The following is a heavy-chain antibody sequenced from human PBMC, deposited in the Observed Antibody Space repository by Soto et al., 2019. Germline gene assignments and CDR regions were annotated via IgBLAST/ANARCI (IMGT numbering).Heavy chain of an antibody. CDR2: ISGGGSYI. D-gene: IGHD2-2*01. CDR3: ARDSDCHSTSCFFPPHV. J-gene: IGHJ6*02. CDR1: GFTFSDEN. Sequence: GGSLRLSCSASGFTFSDENMSWVRQVPGKGLEWVSGISGGGSYIFYADSVQGRLSISRDNPKNSLFLEMNSLRVEDTAVYYCARDSDCHSTSCFFPPHVWGQGTTVTVSS. V-gene: IGHV3-21*06.